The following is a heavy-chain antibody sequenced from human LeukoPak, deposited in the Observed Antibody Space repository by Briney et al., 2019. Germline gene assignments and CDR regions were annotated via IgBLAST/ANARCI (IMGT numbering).Heavy chain of an antibody. CDR1: GFTFSSFE. D-gene: IGHD6-19*01. V-gene: IGHV3-23*01. Sequence: GGSLRLSCAASGFTFSSFEMSWVRQAPGKGLEWVSAISGSGGSGYYADSVKGRFTVSRDNSRNSLSLQMNSLRAEDMALYYCAKTGYSSGWYRIWDYWGQGTLVTVSS. CDR2: ISGSGGSG. J-gene: IGHJ4*02. CDR3: AKTGYSSGWYRIWDY.